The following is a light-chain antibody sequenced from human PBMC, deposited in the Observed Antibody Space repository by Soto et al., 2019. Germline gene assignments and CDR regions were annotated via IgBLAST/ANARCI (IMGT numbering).Light chain of an antibody. V-gene: IGKV3-15*01. Sequence: EIVMTQSPATLSVSPGEGVTLSCRASQSMTTKLAWYQQKPGQAPRLLIHGAFTRATGIPARSSGSGSGTEFTLTISTLQSEDFAVYYCQQSRTFAQGTKVEIK. J-gene: IGKJ2*01. CDR2: GAF. CDR3: QQSRT. CDR1: QSMTTK.